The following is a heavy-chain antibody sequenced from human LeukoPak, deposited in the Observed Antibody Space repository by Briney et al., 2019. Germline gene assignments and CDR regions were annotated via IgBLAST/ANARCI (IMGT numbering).Heavy chain of an antibody. Sequence: GGSLRLSCAASGFTFSSYGMSWVRQAPGKGLEWVSGISGRGGSTYYADSVKGRFIISRDNSKNTLYLQMNSLRAEDTAVYYCAKGSYYDYVWGSYRYTNKFDYWGQGTLVTVSS. J-gene: IGHJ4*02. CDR3: AKGSYYDYVWGSYRYTNKFDY. V-gene: IGHV3-23*01. CDR1: GFTFSSYG. CDR2: ISGRGGST. D-gene: IGHD3-16*02.